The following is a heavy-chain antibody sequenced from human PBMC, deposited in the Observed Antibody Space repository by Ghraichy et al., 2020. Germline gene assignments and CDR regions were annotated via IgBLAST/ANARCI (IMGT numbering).Heavy chain of an antibody. Sequence: GGSLRLSCAASGFTFSSYAMSWVRQAPGKGLEWVSAISGSGGSTYYADSVKGRSTISRDNSKNTLYLQMSSLGAEDTAVYYCAKGDYSDAFDIWGQGTMVTVSS. D-gene: IGHD4-17*01. J-gene: IGHJ3*02. V-gene: IGHV3-23*01. CDR2: ISGSGGST. CDR1: GFTFSSYA. CDR3: AKGDYSDAFDI.